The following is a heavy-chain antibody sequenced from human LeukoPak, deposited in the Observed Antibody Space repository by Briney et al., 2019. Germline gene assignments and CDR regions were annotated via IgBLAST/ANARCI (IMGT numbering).Heavy chain of an antibody. Sequence: GGSLRLSCAASGFTFSSYAMSWVRQAPGKGLEWVSAISGSGGSTYYADSVKGRFTISRDNSKNTLYLQMNSLRAEDTAVYYCATVSPYCSSTSCYFVYWGQGTLVTVSS. CDR3: ATVSPYCSSTSCYFVY. V-gene: IGHV3-23*01. D-gene: IGHD2-2*01. J-gene: IGHJ4*02. CDR1: GFTFSSYA. CDR2: ISGSGGST.